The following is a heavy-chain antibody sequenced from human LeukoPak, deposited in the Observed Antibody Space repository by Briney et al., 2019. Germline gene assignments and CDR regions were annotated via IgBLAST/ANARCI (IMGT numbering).Heavy chain of an antibody. J-gene: IGHJ5*02. CDR2: IYYSGST. CDR3: ARDDPQYWFDP. Sequence: SETLSLTCTVSGGSISSGDYYWSWIRQPPGKGLEWIGYIYYSGSTYYNPSLKSRVTISVDTSKNQFSLKLSSVTAADTAVYYCARDDPQYWFDPWGQGTLVTVSS. V-gene: IGHV4-30-4*08. D-gene: IGHD3-3*01. CDR1: GGSISSGDYY.